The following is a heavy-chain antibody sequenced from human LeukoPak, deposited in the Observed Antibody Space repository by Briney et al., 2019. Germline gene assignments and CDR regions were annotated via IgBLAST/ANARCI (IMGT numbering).Heavy chain of an antibody. J-gene: IGHJ4*02. V-gene: IGHV4-34*01. D-gene: IGHD4-23*01. CDR3: ARAHGLYGGNSAY. CDR1: GGSFSGYY. Sequence: SETLSLTCAVYGGSFSGYYWSWLRQPPGKGLEGIGEINHSGSTNYNPSLTSRVTISVDTSKNQFSLKLSSVTAAGTAMYYCARAHGLYGGNSAYWGQGTLVTVSS. CDR2: INHSGST.